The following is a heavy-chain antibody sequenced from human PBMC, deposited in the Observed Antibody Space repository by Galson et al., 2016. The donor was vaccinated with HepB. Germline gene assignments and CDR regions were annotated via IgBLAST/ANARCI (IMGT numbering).Heavy chain of an antibody. Sequence: TLSLTCADSGGSVSSDDYSWTWVRQPPGKALQWIGHIFQTGGTFYSPSLSSRVTMSLDTSRNQFSLQLNPVTAADTAVYFCARNRITRGQPIMRYVGMDVWGKGTTVTVSS. D-gene: IGHD3-10*01. CDR2: IFQTGGT. J-gene: IGHJ6*04. CDR3: ARNRITRGQPIMRYVGMDV. CDR1: GGSVSSDDYS. V-gene: IGHV4-30-2*01.